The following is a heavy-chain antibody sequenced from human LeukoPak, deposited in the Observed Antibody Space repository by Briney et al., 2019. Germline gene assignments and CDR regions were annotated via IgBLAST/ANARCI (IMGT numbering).Heavy chain of an antibody. CDR1: GGSVSSGSYY. J-gene: IGHJ4*02. CDR2: IYYSGST. V-gene: IGHV4-61*01. Sequence: PSETLSLTCTVSGGSVSSGSYYWSWIRQPPGKGLEYIGYIYYSGSTNYNPSLKSRVTISVDTSKNQFPLKLSSVTAADTAVYYCARVDWIDSSRFYFNYWGQGTLVTVSS. CDR3: ARVDWIDSSRFYFNY. D-gene: IGHD6-19*01.